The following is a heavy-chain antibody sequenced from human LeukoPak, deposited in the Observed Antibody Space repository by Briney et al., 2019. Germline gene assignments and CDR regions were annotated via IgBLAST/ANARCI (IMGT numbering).Heavy chain of an antibody. CDR3: AKSVAIYFYYGLDV. CDR2: ISGSGGST. Sequence: GGSLRLSCAASGCTFSSYAMSCVRQTPGKGLEWVSAISGSGGSTYYADSVKGRFTISRDNSKNTLFLQMNSLRAEDTAPYYCAKSVAIYFYYGLDVWGQGTTVAVSS. V-gene: IGHV3-23*01. J-gene: IGHJ6*02. CDR1: GCTFSSYA. D-gene: IGHD3-3*01.